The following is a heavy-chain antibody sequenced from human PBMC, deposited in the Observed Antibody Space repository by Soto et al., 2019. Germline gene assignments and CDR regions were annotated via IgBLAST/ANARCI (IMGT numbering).Heavy chain of an antibody. D-gene: IGHD4-17*01. Sequence: QVQLVQSGAEVKKPGSSVKVSCKASGGTFSSYAISWVRQSPGQGLEWMGVIIPIFGTANYAQKFQGRVTITADEYTSTAYRERSSLISEDTAVYYCAREGYGDYGYSYYGMDVWGQGTTVTVSS. CDR2: IIPIFGTA. V-gene: IGHV1-69*12. CDR1: GGTFSSYA. J-gene: IGHJ6*02. CDR3: AREGYGDYGYSYYGMDV.